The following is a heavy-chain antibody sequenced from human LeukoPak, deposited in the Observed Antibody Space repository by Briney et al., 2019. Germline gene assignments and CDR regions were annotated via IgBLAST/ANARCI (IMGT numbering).Heavy chain of an antibody. V-gene: IGHV3-48*04. CDR1: GFTFSSYS. Sequence: GGSLRLSCAASGFTFSSYSMNWVRQAPGKGLEWVSYISSSSSTIYYADSVKGRFTISRDNANNSLYLQMNSLRAEDTAVYFCARDPPYYYDSSGYFDSWGQGTLVTVSS. CDR2: ISSSSSTI. CDR3: ARDPPYYYDSSGYFDS. J-gene: IGHJ4*02. D-gene: IGHD3-22*01.